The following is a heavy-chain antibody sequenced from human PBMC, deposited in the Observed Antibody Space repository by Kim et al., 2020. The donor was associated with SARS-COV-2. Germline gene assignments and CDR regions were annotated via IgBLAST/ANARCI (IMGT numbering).Heavy chain of an antibody. V-gene: IGHV4-31*01. Sequence: PSVKSPVTITVDTSKNQFSLKVSSVIAADTAVYYCARSKGGYDSSGFPDHWGQGALVTVSS. J-gene: IGHJ4*02. D-gene: IGHD3-22*01. CDR3: ARSKGGYDSSGFPDH.